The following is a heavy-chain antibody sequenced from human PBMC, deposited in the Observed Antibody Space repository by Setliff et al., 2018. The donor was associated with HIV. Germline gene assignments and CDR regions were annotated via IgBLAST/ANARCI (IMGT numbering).Heavy chain of an antibody. CDR2: INEDGSDK. Sequence: GSLRLSFAASGFNFNDYGMHWVRQAPGKGLEWVANINEDGSDKYYMDSVKGRFSISRDNADNSLYLQMNSLRGEDTAIYYCALLWPFDYWGQGALVNVSS. D-gene: IGHD3-10*01. CDR3: ALLWPFDY. J-gene: IGHJ4*02. V-gene: IGHV3-7*03. CDR1: GFNFNDYG.